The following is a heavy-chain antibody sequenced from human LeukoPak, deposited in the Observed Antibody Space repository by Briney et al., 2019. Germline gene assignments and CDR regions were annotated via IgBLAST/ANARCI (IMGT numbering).Heavy chain of an antibody. D-gene: IGHD3-22*01. V-gene: IGHV4-59*01. CDR3: ARDSPYDSSGYPYYFDY. J-gene: IGHJ4*02. Sequence: SETLSLTCTVSGGSISSYYWSWIRQPPGKGLEWIGYIYYSGSTNYNPSLKSRVTISVDTSKNQFSLELSSVTAADTAVYYCARDSPYDSSGYPYYFDYWGQGTLVTVSS. CDR1: GGSISSYY. CDR2: IYYSGST.